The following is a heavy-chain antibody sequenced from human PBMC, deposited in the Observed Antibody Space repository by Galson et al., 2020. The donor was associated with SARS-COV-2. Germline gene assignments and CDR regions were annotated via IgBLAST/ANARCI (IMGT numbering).Heavy chain of an antibody. CDR2: IYRSGST. CDR3: ARERRGQGMRLLWYFDL. CDR1: GGSITSGGYS. J-gene: IGHJ2*01. D-gene: IGHD1-20*01. V-gene: IGHV4-30-2*01. Sequence: SETLSLTCAVSGGSITSGGYSWSWIRQPPGKGLEWIGYIYRSGSTYYNPSLKSRVTISIDRSKNQFSLKLSSVTAADTDVYYCARERRGQGMRLLWYFDLWGHGTLVTVSS.